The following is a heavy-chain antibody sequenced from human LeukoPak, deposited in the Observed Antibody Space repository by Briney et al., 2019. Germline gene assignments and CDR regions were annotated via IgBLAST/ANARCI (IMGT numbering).Heavy chain of an antibody. CDR3: ARDESAPHDY. CDR1: GFSFSSYA. V-gene: IGHV3-20*04. J-gene: IGHJ4*02. CDR2: INWNGGST. Sequence: GGSLRLSCAASGFSFSSYAMNWVRQAPGKGLEWVSGINWNGGSTGYADSVKGRFTISRDNAKNSLYLQMNSLRAEDTALYYCARDESAPHDYWGQGTLVTVSS.